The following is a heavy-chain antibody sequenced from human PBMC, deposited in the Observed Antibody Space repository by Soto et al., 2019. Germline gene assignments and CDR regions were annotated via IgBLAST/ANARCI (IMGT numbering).Heavy chain of an antibody. CDR1: GGTFSSYA. Sequence: ASVKVSCKASGGTFSSYAMSWVRQAPGQGLEWMGGIIPIFGTANYAQKFQGRVTITADESTSTAYMELSSLRSEDTAVYYCARDRDSQFDYWGQGTLVTVSS. J-gene: IGHJ4*02. CDR2: IIPIFGTA. CDR3: ARDRDSQFDY. D-gene: IGHD2-21*02. V-gene: IGHV1-69*13.